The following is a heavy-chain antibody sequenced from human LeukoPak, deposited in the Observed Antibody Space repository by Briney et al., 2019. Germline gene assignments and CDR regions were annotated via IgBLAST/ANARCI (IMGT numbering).Heavy chain of an antibody. D-gene: IGHD1-26*01. J-gene: IGHJ3*02. CDR1: GFTFSSYW. CDR2: INSDGSST. V-gene: IGHV3-74*01. Sequence: TGGSLRLSCAASGFTFSSYWMHWVRQAPGKGLVWVSRINSDGSSTSYADSVKGRFTISRDNAKNSPYLQMNSLRAEDTALYYCVKSPGGEASGSYGSAFGIWGQGTMVTVSS. CDR3: VKSPGGEASGSYGSAFGI.